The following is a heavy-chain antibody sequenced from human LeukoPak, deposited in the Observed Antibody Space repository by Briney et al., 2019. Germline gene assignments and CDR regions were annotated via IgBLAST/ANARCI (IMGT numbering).Heavy chain of an antibody. Sequence: SVKVSCKASGDNFSSYVFTWVRQAPGQGLEWMGGIIPIFGTANYAQKFQGRVTITADESTSTAYMELSSLRSEDTAVYYCARDGVFGVVPISPDDAFDIWGQGTMVTVSS. V-gene: IGHV1-69*13. CDR1: GDNFSSYV. D-gene: IGHD3-3*01. J-gene: IGHJ3*02. CDR3: ARDGVFGVVPISPDDAFDI. CDR2: IIPIFGTA.